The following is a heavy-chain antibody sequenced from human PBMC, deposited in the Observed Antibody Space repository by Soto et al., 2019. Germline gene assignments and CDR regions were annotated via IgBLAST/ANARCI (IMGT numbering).Heavy chain of an antibody. V-gene: IGHV4-61*01. CDR3: ARVYQQSDY. Sequence: QVQLQESGPGLVKPSETLSLTCTVSGGSVSSGSYYWSWIRQPPGKGLEWIGYIYYSGSTNYNPSLKSRVTISVDTSKNQFSLKLSSVTAADTAVYYCARVYQQSDYWGQGTLVTVSS. D-gene: IGHD2-2*01. CDR1: GGSVSSGSYY. J-gene: IGHJ4*02. CDR2: IYYSGST.